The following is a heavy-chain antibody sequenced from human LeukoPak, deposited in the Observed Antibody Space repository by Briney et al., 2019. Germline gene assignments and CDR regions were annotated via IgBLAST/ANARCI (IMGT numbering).Heavy chain of an antibody. V-gene: IGHV4-34*01. D-gene: IGHD3-9*01. CDR2: IHYSGAT. Sequence: SETLSLTCAIYGGSFSGHYWSWIRHSPEKGLEWIAEIHYSGATSYNPSLKSRVTISGDTSKNQVFLRVTSVTAADTALYYCARGILFDYYFDSWGQGTLVTVSS. CDR1: GGSFSGHY. CDR3: ARGILFDYYFDS. J-gene: IGHJ4*01.